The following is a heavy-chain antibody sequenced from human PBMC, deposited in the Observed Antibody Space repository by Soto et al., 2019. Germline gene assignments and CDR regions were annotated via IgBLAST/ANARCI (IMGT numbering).Heavy chain of an antibody. CDR2: ISYDGSNK. Sequence: QVQLVESGGGVVQPGRSLRLSCAVSGFTFSSYAMHWVRQAPGKGLEWVAVISYDGSNKYYADSVKGRFTISRDNSKNTLYLQLNSLRAEDTAVYYCARDSGAYSYCSSHYYYYGIDVWGQGTTVTVSS. D-gene: IGHD5-18*01. J-gene: IGHJ6*02. CDR3: ARDSGAYSYCSSHYYYYGIDV. V-gene: IGHV3-30-3*01. CDR1: GFTFSSYA.